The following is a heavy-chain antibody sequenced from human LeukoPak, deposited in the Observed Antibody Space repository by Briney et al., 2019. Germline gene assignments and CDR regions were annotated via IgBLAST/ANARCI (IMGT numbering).Heavy chain of an antibody. CDR3: ATTRPRTYYDYVWGSYRQPSFDY. D-gene: IGHD3-16*02. J-gene: IGHJ4*02. CDR1: GYTLTELS. Sequence: GASVKVSCKVSGYTLTELSMQWVRQAPGKGLEWMGGFDPEDGETIYAQKFQGRVTMTEDTSTDTAYMELSSLRSEDTAVYYCATTRPRTYYDYVWGSYRQPSFDYWGQGTLVTVSS. CDR2: FDPEDGET. V-gene: IGHV1-24*01.